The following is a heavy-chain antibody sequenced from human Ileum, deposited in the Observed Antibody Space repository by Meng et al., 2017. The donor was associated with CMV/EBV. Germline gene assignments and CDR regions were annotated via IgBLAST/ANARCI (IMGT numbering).Heavy chain of an antibody. V-gene: IGHV4-39*07. CDR2: IYTICIT. CDR1: GGSISSSFAD. Sequence: FFVSGGSISSSFADCRCLGQPPGTGLEWFGTIYTICITFYIPSLKSRVTISVDTSKNQFSLKLISVTASDTAMECCTKMSGQWLVDSWGQGTLVTVSS. D-gene: IGHD6-19*01. J-gene: IGHJ4*02. CDR3: TKMSGQWLVDS.